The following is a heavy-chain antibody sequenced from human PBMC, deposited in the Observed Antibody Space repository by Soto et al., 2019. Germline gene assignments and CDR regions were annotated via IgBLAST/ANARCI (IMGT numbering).Heavy chain of an antibody. V-gene: IGHV3-23*01. Sequence: EVQLLESGGGLVQPGGSLRLSCAASGFTFSTYAMSWVRQAPGKGLEWASGITSYGDTTYYADSVKGRFSISRENSKNTLYLQMNGRRVEDTAVYYCANSPTTVAGTNYFFDYWGQGTLVTVSS. CDR2: ITSYGDTT. CDR3: ANSPTTVAGTNYFFDY. CDR1: GFTFSTYA. J-gene: IGHJ4*02. D-gene: IGHD6-19*01.